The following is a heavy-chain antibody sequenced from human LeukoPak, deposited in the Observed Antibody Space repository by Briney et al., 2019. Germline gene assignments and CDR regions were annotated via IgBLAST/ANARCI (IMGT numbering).Heavy chain of an antibody. J-gene: IGHJ4*02. D-gene: IGHD2-15*01. CDR2: FNPSGGSA. CDR1: GYTFTRNF. CDR3: ARESCSGDSCYYFDY. V-gene: IGHV1-46*01. Sequence: ASVKVSCKASGYTFTRNFMHWVRQAPGHGLEWMGVFNPSGGSATYSQNFQGRVTMTRDTSTSTVYMEMSSLRSEDTAVYYCARESCSGDSCYYFDYWGQGTLVTVSS.